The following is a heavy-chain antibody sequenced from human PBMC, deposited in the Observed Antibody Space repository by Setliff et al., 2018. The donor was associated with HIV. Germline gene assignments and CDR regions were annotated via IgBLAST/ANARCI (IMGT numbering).Heavy chain of an antibody. CDR2: MNPDSRNT. CDR3: ARARTDYYDRRRRSHYYIDV. D-gene: IGHD3-22*01. CDR1: GYTFSNYD. J-gene: IGHJ6*03. Sequence: VKVSCKPSGYTFSNYDINWVRQAAGQGLEWMGWMNPDSRNTGYAQRFEGRVTLTWDTSISTAYLELNHLRSDDTAVYYCARARTDYYDRRRRSHYYIDVWARGATVTVSS. V-gene: IGHV1-8*02.